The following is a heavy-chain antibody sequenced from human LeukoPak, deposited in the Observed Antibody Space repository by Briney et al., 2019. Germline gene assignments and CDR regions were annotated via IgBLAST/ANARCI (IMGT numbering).Heavy chain of an antibody. CDR2: IYSGGST. J-gene: IGHJ6*02. D-gene: IGHD3-22*01. V-gene: IGHV3-53*01. CDR1: GFTFRNYA. Sequence: GGSLRLSCAASGFTFRNYAMNWVRQAPGEGLEWVSVIYSGGSTYYADSVKGRFTISRDNSKNTLYLQMNSLRAEDTAVYYCARDTPSYYYDSSGIGGYYYGMDVWGQGTTVTVSS. CDR3: ARDTPSYYYDSSGIGGYYYGMDV.